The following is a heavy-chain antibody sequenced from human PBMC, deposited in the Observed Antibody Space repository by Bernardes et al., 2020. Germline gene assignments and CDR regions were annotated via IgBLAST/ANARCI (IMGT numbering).Heavy chain of an antibody. CDR1: GGSISSYY. D-gene: IGHD3-10*01. Sequence: SETLSITCTVSGGSISSYYWSWIRQPPGKGLEWIGYIYYSGSTNYNPSLKSRVTISVDTSKNQFSLKLSSVTAADTAVYYCARTYYYGSGSYSYWFDPWGQGTLVTVSS. J-gene: IGHJ5*02. CDR2: IYYSGST. CDR3: ARTYYYGSGSYSYWFDP. V-gene: IGHV4-59*01.